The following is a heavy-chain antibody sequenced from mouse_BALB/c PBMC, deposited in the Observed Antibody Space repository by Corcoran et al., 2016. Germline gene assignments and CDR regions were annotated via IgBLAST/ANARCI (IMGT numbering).Heavy chain of an antibody. CDR2: INPYNDGT. CDR3: ARGVLRGNFDY. V-gene: IGHV1S136*01. CDR1: GYTFTSYV. D-gene: IGHD1-1*01. Sequence: EVQLQQSGPELVKPGASVKMSCKASGYTFTSYVMHWVKQKPGQGLEWIGYINPYNDGTKYTEKFKGKATLTSDKSSSTAYMELSSLTSEDSAVYYWARGVLRGNFDYWGQGTTLTVSS. J-gene: IGHJ2*01.